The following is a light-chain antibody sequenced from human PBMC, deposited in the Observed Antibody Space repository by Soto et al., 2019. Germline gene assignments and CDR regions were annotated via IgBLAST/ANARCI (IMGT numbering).Light chain of an antibody. CDR1: QSVTSY. V-gene: IGKV3D-15*01. J-gene: IGKJ1*01. Sequence: EILSTQSPATLSLSVGERATXSCRASQSVTSYLAWYQQKPGQAPRLLIYDVSTRASGIPARFSRSGSETEFTLTISSLQPDDFATYYCQQYNTYSWTVGPGTKV. CDR3: QQYNTYSWT. CDR2: DVS.